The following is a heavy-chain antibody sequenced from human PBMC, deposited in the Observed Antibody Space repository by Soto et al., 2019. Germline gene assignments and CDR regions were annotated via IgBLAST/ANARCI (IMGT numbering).Heavy chain of an antibody. V-gene: IGHV4-31*03. D-gene: IGHD5-12*01. CDR3: VRDSPDGSPDY. J-gene: IGHJ4*02. CDR1: GGSISSYY. Sequence: PSETLSLTCTVSGGSISSYYWSWIRQHPGKGLEWIGYIYYSGSTYYNPSLKSRVTISLDTSKKQFSLKLSSVTAADTGVYYCVRDSPDGSPDYWGQGTLVTVSS. CDR2: IYYSGST.